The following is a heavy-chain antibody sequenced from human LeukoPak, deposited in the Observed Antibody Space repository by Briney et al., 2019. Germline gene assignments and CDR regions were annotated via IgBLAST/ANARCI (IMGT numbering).Heavy chain of an antibody. CDR3: ACWRYDDLSGYSDF. Sequence: ASVKVSRKGSGYIFTVYGISWVRQAPGQGLEWIGWINTFSGSTYYAHKFQSRVTMTTDTSTSTAYMHLRSLRADDTAVYYCACWRYDDLSGYSDFWGQGTLVTVFS. CDR1: GYIFTVYG. D-gene: IGHD3-3*01. V-gene: IGHV1-18*01. CDR2: INTFSGST. J-gene: IGHJ4*02.